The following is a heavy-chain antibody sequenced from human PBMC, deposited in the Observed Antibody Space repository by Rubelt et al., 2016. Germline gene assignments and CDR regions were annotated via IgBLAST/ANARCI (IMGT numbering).Heavy chain of an antibody. J-gene: IGHJ4*02. Sequence: QVHLQESGPGLVKPSETLSLTCTVSGDSISPSYWSWIRQPPGERLEWIGQVYHDGTTRYNPSLKSRVVISLDRSKNQFSLRLTSVTAADTAVYDCAKGPDDFDHWGRGTLVTVSS. CDR3: AKGPDDFDH. CDR2: VYHDGTT. CDR1: GDSISPSY. V-gene: IGHV4-59*12.